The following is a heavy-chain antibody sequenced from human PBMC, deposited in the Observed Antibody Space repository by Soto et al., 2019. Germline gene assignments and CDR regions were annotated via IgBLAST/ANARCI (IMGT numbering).Heavy chain of an antibody. J-gene: IGHJ3*02. CDR1: GFIFDDYA. CDR3: LKEMLQTDTFDM. Sequence: EVQLVESGGGLVQSGRSLRLSCAASGFIFDDYAMYWVRQAPGKGLEWVSVISWNSGKIEYADSVRGRFIISRDNAKNSLYRQMNSLRPEDTAMYYCLKEMLQTDTFDMWGQGTMVTVSS. D-gene: IGHD3-16*01. V-gene: IGHV3-9*01. CDR2: ISWNSGKI.